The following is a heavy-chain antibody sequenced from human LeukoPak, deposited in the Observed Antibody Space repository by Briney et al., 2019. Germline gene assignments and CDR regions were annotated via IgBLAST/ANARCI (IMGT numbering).Heavy chain of an antibody. J-gene: IGHJ6*03. Sequence: SETLSLTCTVSGGSISSSSYYWGWIRQPPGKGLEWIGSIYYSGSTYYNPSLKSRVTISVDTSKNQFSLKLSSVTAADTAVYYCARISSTKAWNYVAYYYYYYMDVWGKGTTVTVSS. CDR2: IYYSGST. D-gene: IGHD1-7*01. V-gene: IGHV4-39*07. CDR3: ARISSTKAWNYVAYYYYYYMDV. CDR1: GGSISSSSYY.